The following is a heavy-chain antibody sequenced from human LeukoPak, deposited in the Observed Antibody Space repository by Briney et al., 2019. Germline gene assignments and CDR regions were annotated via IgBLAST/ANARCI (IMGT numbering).Heavy chain of an antibody. D-gene: IGHD6-6*01. CDR1: GYTFTSHF. CDR3: ARDPQIAARPKGASGDY. CDR2: INPSGGST. V-gene: IGHV1-46*01. J-gene: IGHJ4*02. Sequence: ASVKVSCKASGYTFTSHFMHWVRQAPGQGLEWMGIINPSGGSTSYAQKFQGRVTMTRDMSTSTVYMELSSLRSEDTAVYYCARDPQIAARPKGASGDYWGQGTLVTVSS.